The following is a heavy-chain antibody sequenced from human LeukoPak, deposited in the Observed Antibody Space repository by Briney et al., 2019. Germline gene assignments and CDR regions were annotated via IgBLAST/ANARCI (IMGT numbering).Heavy chain of an antibody. V-gene: IGHV4-59*08. J-gene: IGHJ4*02. Sequence: SETLSLTCTVPGGSISSYYWSWIRQPPGKGLEWIGYIYYSGGTNYNPSLKSRVTISVDTSKNQFSLKLSSVTAADTAVYYCAGPYDSSGYFGYWGQGTLVTVSS. CDR3: AGPYDSSGYFGY. CDR1: GGSISSYY. D-gene: IGHD3-22*01. CDR2: IYYSGGT.